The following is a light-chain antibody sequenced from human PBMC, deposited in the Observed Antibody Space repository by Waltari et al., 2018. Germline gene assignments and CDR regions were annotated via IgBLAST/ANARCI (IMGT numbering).Light chain of an antibody. J-gene: IGKJ5*01. V-gene: IGKV1-13*02. CDR1: QGISSG. Sequence: AIQLTQSPSSLSASVGDRVTLTCLASQGISSGLAWYQQRPGKAPKLLIHDASTLESGVPSRFSGSGSGTDFTLTISSLQPEDFATYYCQQFNTYPYPFGQGTRLEI. CDR3: QQFNTYPYP. CDR2: DAS.